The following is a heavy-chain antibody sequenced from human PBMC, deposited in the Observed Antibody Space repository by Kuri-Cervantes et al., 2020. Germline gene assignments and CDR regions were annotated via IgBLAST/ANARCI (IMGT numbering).Heavy chain of an antibody. CDR2: LYHSGTT. V-gene: IGHV4-38-2*02. CDR1: AYSISSGYY. J-gene: IGHJ6*03. Sequence: SETLSLTCSVSAYSISSGYYWGWIRQPPGKGLEWIGSLYHSGTTYYSSSLKSRVTISVDTSKNQFSLKLSSVTAADTAVYYCARGVAAAGPPYYYYYYMDVWGKGTTVTVSS. CDR3: ARGVAAAGPPYYYYYYMDV. D-gene: IGHD6-13*01.